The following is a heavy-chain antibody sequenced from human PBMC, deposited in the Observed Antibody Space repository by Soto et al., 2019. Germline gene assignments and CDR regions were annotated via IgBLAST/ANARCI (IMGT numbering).Heavy chain of an antibody. V-gene: IGHV3-48*03. D-gene: IGHD2-2*02. Sequence: GGSLRLSCAASGFTFSSYEMNWVRQAPGKGLEWVSYISSSGSTIYYADSVKGRFTISRDNAKNSLYLQMNSLRAEDTAVYYCARDKGYCSSTSCYMYYYMDVWGKGTTVTVSS. CDR2: ISSSGSTI. CDR1: GFTFSSYE. CDR3: ARDKGYCSSTSCYMYYYMDV. J-gene: IGHJ6*03.